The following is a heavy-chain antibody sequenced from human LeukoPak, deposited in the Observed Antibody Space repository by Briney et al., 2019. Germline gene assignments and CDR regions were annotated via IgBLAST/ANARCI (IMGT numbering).Heavy chain of an antibody. Sequence: GASVKVSCKASGYTFTSYDINGVRHATGQGLEWMGWISAYNGNTNYAQKLQGRVTMTTDTSTSTAYMELRSLRSDDTAVYYCARGKWELPYGNWFDPWGQGTLVTVSS. V-gene: IGHV1-18*01. CDR2: ISAYNGNT. D-gene: IGHD1-26*01. CDR3: ARGKWELPYGNWFDP. CDR1: GYTFTSYD. J-gene: IGHJ5*02.